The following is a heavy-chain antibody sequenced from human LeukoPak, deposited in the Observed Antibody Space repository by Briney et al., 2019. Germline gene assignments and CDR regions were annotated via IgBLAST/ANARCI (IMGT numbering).Heavy chain of an antibody. D-gene: IGHD2-15*01. Sequence: SETLSLTCTVSGGSIRSSYYYWGWIRQPPGKGLEWIGSIYDSGSTYYNPSLKSRVTISVDKSKNQFSLKLSSVTAADTAVYYCARYCSGGSCDWYYGMDVWGQGTTVTVSS. CDR2: IYDSGST. J-gene: IGHJ6*02. V-gene: IGHV4-39*07. CDR3: ARYCSGGSCDWYYGMDV. CDR1: GGSIRSSYYY.